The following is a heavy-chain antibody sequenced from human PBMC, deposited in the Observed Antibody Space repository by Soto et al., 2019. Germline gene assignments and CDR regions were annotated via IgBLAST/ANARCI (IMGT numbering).Heavy chain of an antibody. CDR1: GGSVNNANYF. V-gene: IGHV4-31*03. D-gene: IGHD4-17*01. J-gene: IGHJ6*02. CDR3: ARDADYGGSRGGMDV. Sequence: QVRLEESGPGLVKPSETLSLICSVSGGSVNNANYFWNWIRHHPENGLEWIGYIYYSGSTRYNPYFKTRATLSIDTSKNHFSLRLNSVTVADTAGYFCARDADYGGSRGGMDVWGRGTTVTVSS. CDR2: IYYSGST.